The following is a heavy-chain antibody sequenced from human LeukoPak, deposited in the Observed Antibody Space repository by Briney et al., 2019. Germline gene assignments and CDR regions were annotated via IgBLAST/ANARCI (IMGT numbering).Heavy chain of an antibody. V-gene: IGHV1-18*01. CDR1: GYTFTSFG. CDR3: ARGRMVRGVIQPGPPDY. J-gene: IGHJ4*02. D-gene: IGHD3-10*01. CDR2: ISAYNANT. Sequence: ASVKVSCKASGYTFTSFGISWVRQAPGQGLEWMGWISAYNANTNFAQNLQGRVTMTTDTSTSTAYMELRSLRSDDTAVYYCARGRMVRGVIQPGPPDYWGQGTLVTVSS.